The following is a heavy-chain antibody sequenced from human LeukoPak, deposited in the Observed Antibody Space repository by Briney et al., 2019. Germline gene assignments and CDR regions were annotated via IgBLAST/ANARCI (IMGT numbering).Heavy chain of an antibody. J-gene: IGHJ4*02. CDR2: ISGSGGST. CDR1: GFTFSSYA. V-gene: IGHV3-23*01. D-gene: IGHD2-2*01. Sequence: GGSLRLSCAASGFTFSSYAMSWVRRAPGKGLEWVSAISGSGGSTYYADSVKGRFTISRDNSKNTLYLQMNSLRAEDTAVYYCAKAPSYQLLYFDYWGQGTLVTVSS. CDR3: AKAPSYQLLYFDY.